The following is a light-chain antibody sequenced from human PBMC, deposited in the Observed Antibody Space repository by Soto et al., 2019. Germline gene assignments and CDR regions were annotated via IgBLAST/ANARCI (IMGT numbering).Light chain of an antibody. CDR1: QSISSY. CDR2: AAS. J-gene: IGKJ2*01. Sequence: DIQMTQSPSSLSASVGDRVTISCRASQSISSYLNWYQQKPGKAPKLLIYAASSLRSGVPSRFSGSGSGTDFTLTIDSLQPADFATYYCQQSYSTPDTFGQGTKLEI. V-gene: IGKV1-39*01. CDR3: QQSYSTPDT.